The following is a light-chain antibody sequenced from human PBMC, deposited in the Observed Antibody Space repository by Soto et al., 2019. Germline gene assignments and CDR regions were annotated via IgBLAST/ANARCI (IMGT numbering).Light chain of an antibody. J-gene: IGKJ1*01. CDR1: QSISNY. CDR3: QQYDNYSWT. Sequence: DIQMTQSPSTLSASVGDRVTITCRASQSISNYLAWYQQKPGKAPQPLIYRASTLESGVTSRFRGMGSGTEVTLTISCLQPEDFATYYCQQYDNYSWTFGQGTEVEIK. CDR2: RAS. V-gene: IGKV1-5*03.